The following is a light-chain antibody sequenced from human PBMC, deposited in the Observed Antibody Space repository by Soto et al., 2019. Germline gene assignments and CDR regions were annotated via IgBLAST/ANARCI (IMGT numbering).Light chain of an antibody. Sequence: QLVLTQSPSASASLGASVKLTCTLSSGHSSYAIAWHQQQPEKGPRYLMKLNSDGSHSKGDGIPDRFPGSSSGAERYLTISSLQSEDEADYYCQTWGTGIQVFGGGTKVTVL. V-gene: IGLV4-69*01. CDR3: QTWGTGIQV. CDR2: LNSDGSH. CDR1: SGHSSYA. J-gene: IGLJ3*02.